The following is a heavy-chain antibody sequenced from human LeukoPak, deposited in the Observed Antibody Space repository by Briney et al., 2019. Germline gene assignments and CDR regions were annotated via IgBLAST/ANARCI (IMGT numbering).Heavy chain of an antibody. D-gene: IGHD3-22*01. CDR1: GFTFSSYG. CDR3: AKDGWYDSSGFDY. CDR2: IRYDGSNK. J-gene: IGHJ4*02. Sequence: GSLRLSCAASGFTFSSYGMHWVRLAPGKGLEWVAFIRYDGSNKYYADSVKGRFTISRDNSKNTLYLQMNSLRAEDTAVYYCAKDGWYDSSGFDYWGQGTLVTVSS. V-gene: IGHV3-30*02.